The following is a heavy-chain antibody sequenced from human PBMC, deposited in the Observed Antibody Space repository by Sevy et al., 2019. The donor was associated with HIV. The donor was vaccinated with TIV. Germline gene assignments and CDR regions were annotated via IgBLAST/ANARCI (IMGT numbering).Heavy chain of an antibody. J-gene: IGHJ4*02. CDR1: GFTFSSYA. CDR3: AKAPREITIFGVGFGPCFDY. CDR2: ISGSGGST. D-gene: IGHD3-3*01. V-gene: IGHV3-23*01. Sequence: GGSLRLSCAASGFTFSSYAMSWVRQAPGKGLEWVSAISGSGGSTYYADSVKGRFTISRDNSKNTLYLQMNSLRAEDTAVYYCAKAPREITIFGVGFGPCFDYWGQGTLVTVSS.